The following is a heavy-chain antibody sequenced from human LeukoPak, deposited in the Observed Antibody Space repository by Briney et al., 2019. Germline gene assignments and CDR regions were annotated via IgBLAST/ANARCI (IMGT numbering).Heavy chain of an antibody. CDR2: IKSKTDGGTT. D-gene: IGHD3-16*01. CDR3: TTRGFWDTSVGMDV. Sequence: GGSLRLSRAASGFTFSNAWMSWVRQAPGKGLEWVGRIKSKTDGGTTDYAAPVKGRFTISRDDSKNTLYLQMNSLKTEDTAVYYGTTRGFWDTSVGMDVWGQGTTVTVSS. CDR1: GFTFSNAW. J-gene: IGHJ6*02. V-gene: IGHV3-15*01.